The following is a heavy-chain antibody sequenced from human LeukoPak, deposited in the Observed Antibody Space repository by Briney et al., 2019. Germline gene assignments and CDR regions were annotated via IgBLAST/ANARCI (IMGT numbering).Heavy chain of an antibody. Sequence: QPGGSLRLSCAASGFTFSNYWIHWVRQAPGKGLVWVSRINPAGNYVNYADSVKGRFTISRDNSKNTLYLQMNSLRAEDTAVYYCARDRGYCSSTSCLTYYYGMDVWGQGTTVTVSS. CDR2: INPAGNYV. CDR3: ARDRGYCSSTSCLTYYYGMDV. J-gene: IGHJ6*02. D-gene: IGHD2-2*01. CDR1: GFTFSNYW. V-gene: IGHV3-74*01.